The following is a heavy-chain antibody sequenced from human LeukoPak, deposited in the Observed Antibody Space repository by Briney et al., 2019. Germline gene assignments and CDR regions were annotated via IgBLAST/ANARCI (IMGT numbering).Heavy chain of an antibody. CDR1: GFTFSNYA. CDR2: IKSKTDGGTT. J-gene: IGHJ4*02. CDR3: DYNWVY. Sequence: NTGGSLRLSCAASGFTFSNYAMSWVRQAPGKGLEWVGRIKSKTDGGTTDYAAPVKGRFTISRDDSKNTLYLQMNSLKTEDTAMYYCDYNWVYWGQGTLVTVSS. D-gene: IGHD5-24*01. V-gene: IGHV3-15*01.